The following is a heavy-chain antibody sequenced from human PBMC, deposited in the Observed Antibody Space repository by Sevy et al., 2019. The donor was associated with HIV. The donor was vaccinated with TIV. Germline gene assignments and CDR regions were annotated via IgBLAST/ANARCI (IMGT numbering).Heavy chain of an antibody. Sequence: GGSLRLSCAASGFTFSSYGMHWVRQAPGKGLEWVAFIRYDGSNKYYVDSVKGRFTISRDNSKNTLYLQMNSLRAEDTAVYYCAKEEVQGVIISLPYYYYGMDVWGQGTTVTVSS. CDR1: GFTFSSYG. V-gene: IGHV3-30*02. J-gene: IGHJ6*02. D-gene: IGHD3-10*01. CDR2: IRYDGSNK. CDR3: AKEEVQGVIISLPYYYYGMDV.